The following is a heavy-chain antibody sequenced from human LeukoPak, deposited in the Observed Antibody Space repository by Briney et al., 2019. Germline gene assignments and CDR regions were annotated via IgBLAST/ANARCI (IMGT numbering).Heavy chain of an antibody. Sequence: SQTLSLTCAVSGGSISSGGYSWSWIRQPPGKGLEWIGYIYHSGSTYYNPSLKSRVTISVDTSKNQFSLKLSSVTAADTAVYYCARSPVAAGRDYWGQGTLVTVSS. D-gene: IGHD6-13*01. CDR3: ARSPVAAGRDY. J-gene: IGHJ4*02. V-gene: IGHV4-30-2*01. CDR1: GGSISSGGYS. CDR2: IYHSGST.